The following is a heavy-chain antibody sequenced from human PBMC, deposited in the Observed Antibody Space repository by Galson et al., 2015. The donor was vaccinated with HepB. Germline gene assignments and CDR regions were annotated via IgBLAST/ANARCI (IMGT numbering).Heavy chain of an antibody. CDR2: ISAYNGNT. D-gene: IGHD3-10*01. V-gene: IGHV1-18*04. CDR3: ARFSGGDYYYYYGMDV. J-gene: IGHJ6*02. Sequence: SVKVSCKASGYSFTSYGISWVRQAPGQGLEWMGWISAYNGNTNYAQKLQGRVTMTTDTSTSTAYMELRSLRSDDTAVYYCARFSGGDYYYYYGMDVWGQGTTVTVSS. CDR1: GYSFTSYG.